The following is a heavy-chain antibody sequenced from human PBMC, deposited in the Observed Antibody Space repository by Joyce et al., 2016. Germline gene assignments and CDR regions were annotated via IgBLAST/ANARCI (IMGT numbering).Heavy chain of an antibody. J-gene: IGHJ6*02. CDR2: ISSDSTYR. V-gene: IGHV3-21*02. CDR3: ARGGIVYDYSMDL. D-gene: IGHD3-22*01. Sequence: EVQLVESGGGLFKPGGSLRISCAASGFTFSTSSMSWFRRAPGKGREWVSSISSDSTYRFYADSVKGRFTVSRDNAKNSLYLQMNSLRAEDTAVFFCARGGIVYDYSMDLWGQGTTVTVSS. CDR1: GFTFSTSS.